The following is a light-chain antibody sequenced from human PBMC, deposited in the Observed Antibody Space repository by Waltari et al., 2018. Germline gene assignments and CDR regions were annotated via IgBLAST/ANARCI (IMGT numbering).Light chain of an antibody. J-gene: IGKJ5*01. CDR2: WAS. Sequence: DIVMTQSPDSLAVSLGERATINCKSSQSIFYSAINKNYLAWYQQKPGQPPKLLIYWASTRESGVPDRFTGSGSGTDFTLTIGSLQAEDVAVYYCQQYYSTPPITFGQGTRLEIK. CDR3: QQYYSTPPIT. V-gene: IGKV4-1*01. CDR1: QSIFYSAINKNY.